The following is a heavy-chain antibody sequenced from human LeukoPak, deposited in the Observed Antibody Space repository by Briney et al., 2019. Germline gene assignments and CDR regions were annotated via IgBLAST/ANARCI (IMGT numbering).Heavy chain of an antibody. D-gene: IGHD1-14*01. J-gene: IGHJ4*02. CDR3: VKDNPPDY. CDR2: IRYDGNNK. V-gene: IGHV3-30*02. CDR1: GFTFSNYG. Sequence: QPGGSLRLSCGASGFTFSNYGMLWVRQAPGKGLEWVSFIRYDGNNKLYADSVKGRFTISRDNSKNTLYLHINSLRAEDTALYYCVKDNPPDYWGQGTLVIVSS.